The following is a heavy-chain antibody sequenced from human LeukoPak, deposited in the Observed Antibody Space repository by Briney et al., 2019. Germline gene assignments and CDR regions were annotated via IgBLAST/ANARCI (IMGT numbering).Heavy chain of an antibody. V-gene: IGHV4-4*07. D-gene: IGHD2-2*01. CDR1: GGSISSYS. CDR2: IYTSGST. Sequence: LETLSLTCTVSGGSISSYSWSWIRQPAGKGLEWIGRIYTSGSTNYNPSLKSRVTMSLDTSKNQFSLKLSSVTAADTAVYYCARDRKYCSSISCYYYFDYWGQGTLVTVSS. J-gene: IGHJ4*02. CDR3: ARDRKYCSSISCYYYFDY.